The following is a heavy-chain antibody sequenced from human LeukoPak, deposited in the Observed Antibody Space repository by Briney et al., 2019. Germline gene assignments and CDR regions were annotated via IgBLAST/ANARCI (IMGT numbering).Heavy chain of an antibody. D-gene: IGHD3-10*01. CDR2: IVVGSGNT. Sequence: SVKVSCKASGFTFTSSAMQWVRQARGQRLEWIGWIVVGSGNTNYAQKFQERVTITRDMSTSTAYMELSSLRSEDTAVYYCAARAELWFGGGYYYMDVWGKGTTVTISS. J-gene: IGHJ6*03. CDR3: AARAELWFGGGYYYMDV. V-gene: IGHV1-58*02. CDR1: GFTFTSSA.